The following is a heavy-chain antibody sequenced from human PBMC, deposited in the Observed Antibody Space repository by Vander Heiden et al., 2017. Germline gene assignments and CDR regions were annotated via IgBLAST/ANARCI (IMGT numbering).Heavy chain of an antibody. D-gene: IGHD3-22*01. CDR1: GFTFSDYY. CDR3: ASLITMIVVADAFDI. CDR2: ISSSGSTI. J-gene: IGHJ3*02. Sequence: QVQLVESGGGLVKPGGSLRLSCAASGFTFSDYYMSWIRQAPGKGLEWISYISSSGSTIYYAASVKGRFTISRDNAKNSLYLQMNSLRAEDTAVYYCASLITMIVVADAFDIWGQGTMVTVSS. V-gene: IGHV3-11*01.